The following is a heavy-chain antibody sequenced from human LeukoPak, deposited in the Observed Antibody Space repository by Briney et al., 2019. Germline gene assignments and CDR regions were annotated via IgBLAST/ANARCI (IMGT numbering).Heavy chain of an antibody. CDR2: IKSKTDGGTT. J-gene: IGHJ4*02. D-gene: IGHD5-12*01. Sequence: GGSLRLSCAASGFTFSNAWMTWVRQAPGKGLEWVGRIKSKTDGGTTDYAAPVKGRFTISRDDSKNTLCLQMNSLKTEDTAVYCCSTALSGYEGLWDYWGQGTLVTVSS. V-gene: IGHV3-15*01. CDR3: STALSGYEGLWDY. CDR1: GFTFSNAW.